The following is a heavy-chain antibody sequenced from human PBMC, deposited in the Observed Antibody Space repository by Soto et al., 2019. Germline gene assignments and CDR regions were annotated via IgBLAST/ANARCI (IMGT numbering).Heavy chain of an antibody. V-gene: IGHV3-74*01. Sequence: EVQLVESGGGLVQPGGSLRLSCAASGFTFSSYWMHWVRQAPGKGLVWVSRINSDGSSTSYADSVKGRFTISRDNAKNTLYLQTNSLRAEDTAVYYCARELAYCGGDCYYYGMDVWGQGTTVTVSS. CDR3: ARELAYCGGDCYYYGMDV. CDR1: GFTFSSYW. J-gene: IGHJ6*02. CDR2: INSDGSST. D-gene: IGHD2-21*01.